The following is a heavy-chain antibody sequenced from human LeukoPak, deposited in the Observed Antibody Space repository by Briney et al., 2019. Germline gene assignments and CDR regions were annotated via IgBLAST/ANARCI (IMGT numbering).Heavy chain of an antibody. J-gene: IGHJ4*02. D-gene: IGHD5-18*01. Sequence: GGSLRLSCAVSGFTITNHWMSWVRQAPGKGLEWVANIKQDGSEKYYVDSVKGRFTISRDNAKTSLYLQMNSLRAEDTAVYYCARDLSGVTGYTYGRGIDYWGQGTLVTVSS. CDR2: IKQDGSEK. CDR1: GFTITNHW. V-gene: IGHV3-7*01. CDR3: ARDLSGVTGYTYGRGIDY.